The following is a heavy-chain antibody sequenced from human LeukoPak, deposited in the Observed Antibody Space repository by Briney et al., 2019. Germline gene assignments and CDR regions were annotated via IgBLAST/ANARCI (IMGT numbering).Heavy chain of an antibody. D-gene: IGHD4-23*01. CDR1: GGSISSYY. CDR2: IYDSGST. V-gene: IGHV4-59*08. J-gene: IGHJ6*02. CDR3: ARRGGNSGYGIDV. Sequence: PSETLSLTCTVSGGSISSYYWSWIRQSPGKGLEWIGYIYDSGSTNYNPSLKSRVTISVDTAKKQFSLYLRSVTASDTAVYYCARRGGNSGYGIDVWGQGTTVIVSS.